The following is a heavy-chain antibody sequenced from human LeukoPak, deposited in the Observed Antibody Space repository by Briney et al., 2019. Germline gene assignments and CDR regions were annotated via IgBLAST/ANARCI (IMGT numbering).Heavy chain of an antibody. D-gene: IGHD3-3*01. CDR2: IREDGSDK. Sequence: GGSLRLSCAASGFTFSNYWMSWVRQTPGKGLEWVANIREDGSDKYYVDSLKGRFTISRDNAKNSLCLQMNSLRAEDTAVYYCAKDRTRQAYWGQGTLVTVSS. CDR1: GFTFSNYW. CDR3: AKDRTRQAY. V-gene: IGHV3-7*03. J-gene: IGHJ4*02.